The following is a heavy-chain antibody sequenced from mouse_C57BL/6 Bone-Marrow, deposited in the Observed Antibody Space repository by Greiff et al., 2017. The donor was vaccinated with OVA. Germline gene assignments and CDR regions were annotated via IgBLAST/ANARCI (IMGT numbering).Heavy chain of an antibody. Sequence: EVNVVESGGGLVKPGGSLKLSCAASGFTFSDYGMHWVRQAPEQGLEWVAYISSGSSTIYYADTVKGRFTISRDNAKNTLFLQMTSLRSEDTAMYYCARQGFYYGSSPYWYFDVWGTGTTVTVSS. D-gene: IGHD1-1*01. CDR1: GFTFSDYG. CDR2: ISSGSSTI. V-gene: IGHV5-17*01. J-gene: IGHJ1*03. CDR3: ARQGFYYGSSPYWYFDV.